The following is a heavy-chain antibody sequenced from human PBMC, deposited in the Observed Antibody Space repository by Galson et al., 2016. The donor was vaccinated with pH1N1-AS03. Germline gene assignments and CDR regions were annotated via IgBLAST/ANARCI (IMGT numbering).Heavy chain of an antibody. J-gene: IGHJ4*01. CDR3: ARQVRDGYNDYFDY. V-gene: IGHV5-51*01. D-gene: IGHD5-24*01. Sequence: AEVKKPGESLKISCKTSGYIFTSYWVAWVRHMPGKGLEWMGIIYPGDSDTRYSPSFQGQVTISADRSINTAYLQWSSLMASDTAIYYCARQVRDGYNDYFDYW. CDR1: GYIFTSYW. CDR2: IYPGDSDT.